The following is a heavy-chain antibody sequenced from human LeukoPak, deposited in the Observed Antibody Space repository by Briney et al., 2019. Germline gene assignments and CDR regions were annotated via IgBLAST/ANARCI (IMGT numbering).Heavy chain of an antibody. CDR1: GFTFSSYE. J-gene: IGHJ6*03. CDR2: ISSSGSTI. D-gene: IGHD2/OR15-2a*01. V-gene: IGHV3-48*03. Sequence: GESLKISCAASGFTFSSYEMNWVRQAPGKGLEWVSYISSSGSTIYYADSVKGRFTISRDNAKNSLYLQMNSLRAEDTAVYYCAASIPFSNSYYYYYYMDVWGKGTTVTVSS. CDR3: AASIPFSNSYYYYYYMDV.